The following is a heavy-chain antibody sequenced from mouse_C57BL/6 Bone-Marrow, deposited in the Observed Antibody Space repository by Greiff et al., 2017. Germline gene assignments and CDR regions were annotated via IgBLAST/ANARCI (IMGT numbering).Heavy chain of an antibody. CDR3: AIWQLRPHYSYYYAMDY. D-gene: IGHD3-2*02. CDR1: GYTFTSYW. CDR2: IHPSDSDT. V-gene: IGHV1-74*01. Sequence: QVQLQQPGAELVKPGASVKVSCKASGYTFTSYWMHWVKQRPGQGLEWIGRIHPSDSDTNYNQKFKGQATLTVDKSSSTAYLQLSSLTSEDSAVYYCAIWQLRPHYSYYYAMDYWGQGTSVTVSS. J-gene: IGHJ4*01.